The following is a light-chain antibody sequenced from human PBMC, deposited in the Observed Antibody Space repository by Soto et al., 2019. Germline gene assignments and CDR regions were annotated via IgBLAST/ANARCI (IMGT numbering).Light chain of an antibody. V-gene: IGKV3D-15*01. CDR1: QSVSIN. J-gene: IGKJ4*01. Sequence: DIVLTQSPDTLSLSPGESATLSCRASQSVSINLAWYQQKPGQAPRLLIYDASTRATGIPARFSGSGSGTEFTLTISSLQSKDFAVYYCQQYNNWHPLTFGGGTKVDIK. CDR2: DAS. CDR3: QQYNNWHPLT.